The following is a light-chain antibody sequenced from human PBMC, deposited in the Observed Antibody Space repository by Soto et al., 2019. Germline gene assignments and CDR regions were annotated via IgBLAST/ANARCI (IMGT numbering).Light chain of an antibody. V-gene: IGLV2-14*01. CDR1: SSDIGVYNY. Sequence: QSALTQPASVSGSPGQSITISCTGTSSDIGVYNYVSWYQQHPGKVPKLIIYEVTNRPSGVSNRFSGSKSGNTASLTISGLQSDDEADYYCSSYTASSTLLFGGGTNSPS. CDR3: SSYTASSTLL. CDR2: EVT. J-gene: IGLJ2*01.